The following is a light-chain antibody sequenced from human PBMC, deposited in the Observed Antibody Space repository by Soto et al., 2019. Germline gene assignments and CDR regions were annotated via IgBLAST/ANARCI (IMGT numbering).Light chain of an antibody. V-gene: IGKV3-20*01. J-gene: IGKJ1*01. CDR2: GAS. Sequence: EIVLTQSPGTLSLSPGGRATLSCRASQSLTNNYFAWYQQKPGRSLRLLIDGASTRTTGIADRFSGSGSGTDFPITISRVEPEDVAVYYCQQYEAVVTFGQGTKVEI. CDR3: QQYEAVVT. CDR1: QSLTNNY.